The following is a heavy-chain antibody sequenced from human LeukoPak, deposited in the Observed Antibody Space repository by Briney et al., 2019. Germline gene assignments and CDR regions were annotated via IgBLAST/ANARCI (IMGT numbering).Heavy chain of an antibody. D-gene: IGHD6-19*01. CDR2: IYYSGST. CDR1: GGSISSYY. CDR3: ARKGTTRVAGPDY. V-gene: IGHV4-59*01. Sequence: PSETLSLTCTVSGGSISSYYWSWIRQPPGKGLEWIGYIYYSGSTNYNPSLKSRVTISVDTSKNQFSLKLSSVTAADTAVYYCARKGTTRVAGPDYWGQGTLVTVSS. J-gene: IGHJ4*02.